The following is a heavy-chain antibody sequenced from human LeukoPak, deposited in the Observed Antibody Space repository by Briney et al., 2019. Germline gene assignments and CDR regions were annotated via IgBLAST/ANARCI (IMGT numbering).Heavy chain of an antibody. CDR2: ISWNSGNI. J-gene: IGHJ4*02. Sequence: GGSLRLSCAASGFTFDDYAMHWVRQAPGKGLEWVSGISWNSGNIGYADSVKGRFTISRDNAKNSLYLQMNSLRAEDTALYYCAKEQPLGSSWYYFDYWGQGTLVTVSS. CDR3: AKEQPLGSSWYYFDY. D-gene: IGHD6-13*01. CDR1: GFTFDDYA. V-gene: IGHV3-9*01.